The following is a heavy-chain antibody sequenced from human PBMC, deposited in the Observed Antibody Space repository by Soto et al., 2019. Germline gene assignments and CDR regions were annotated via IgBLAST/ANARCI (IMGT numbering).Heavy chain of an antibody. CDR1: GFTFNTHW. D-gene: IGHD1-26*01. CDR2: INQDETKK. Sequence: EVQLVESGGGLVQPGGSLRLSCRTSGFTFNTHWMSWVRQAPGKGLGWVANINQDETKKYYVDSVEGRFTVSRDNAKTSVYLQMNSLRAEDTAVYYCARGEHSTSSYYYYYGLDVWGQGTTVTVSS. V-gene: IGHV3-7*05. J-gene: IGHJ6*02. CDR3: ARGEHSTSSYYYYYGLDV.